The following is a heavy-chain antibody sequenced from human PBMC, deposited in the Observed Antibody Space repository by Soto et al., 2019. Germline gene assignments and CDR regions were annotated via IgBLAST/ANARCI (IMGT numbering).Heavy chain of an antibody. D-gene: IGHD3-3*01. V-gene: IGHV3-30*18. CDR2: ISYDGSHK. J-gene: IGHJ5*02. Sequence: GGLLRLSCTASGGTISGYGMHLVRQAPGKGLEWVAVISYDGSHKYYADSVKGRFTISRDNSKNTLYLQMNSLRAEDTAVYYCAKDESTIFGENWFDPRGQGTLVTVSS. CDR1: GGTISGYG. CDR3: AKDESTIFGENWFDP.